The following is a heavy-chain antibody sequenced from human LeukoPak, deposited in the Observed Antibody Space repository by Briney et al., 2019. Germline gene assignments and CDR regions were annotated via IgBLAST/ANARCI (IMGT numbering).Heavy chain of an antibody. Sequence: GGSLRLSCAASGFTFSSYAMSWVRQAPGKGLEWVSAISGSGSRTYYADSVKGRFTISRDNSKNTLYLQMNSLRAEDTAVYYCAKNGDYEGYKWFDPWGPGTLVAVSS. D-gene: IGHD4-17*01. J-gene: IGHJ5*02. CDR1: GFTFSSYA. CDR3: AKNGDYEGYKWFDP. CDR2: ISGSGSRT. V-gene: IGHV3-23*01.